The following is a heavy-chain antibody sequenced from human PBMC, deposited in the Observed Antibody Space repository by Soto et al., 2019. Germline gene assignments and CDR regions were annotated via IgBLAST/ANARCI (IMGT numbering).Heavy chain of an antibody. CDR3: ARGDRDGYKPCYFDL. CDR1: GGSISSGGYY. CDR2: IYYSGST. Sequence: QVQLQESGPGLVRPSQTLSLTCTVSGGSISSGGYYWSWIRQHPGQGLEWIGYIYYSGSTYYNPSLKSRVTISVDTSKNQFSLKLSSVTAADTAVYYCARGDRDGYKPCYFDLWGRGTLVTVSS. D-gene: IGHD5-12*01. J-gene: IGHJ2*01. V-gene: IGHV4-31*03.